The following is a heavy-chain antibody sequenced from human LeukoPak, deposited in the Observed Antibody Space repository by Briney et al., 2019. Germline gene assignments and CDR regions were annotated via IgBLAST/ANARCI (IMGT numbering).Heavy chain of an antibody. CDR3: ARDVVNKYYYDSSGIDY. V-gene: IGHV3-30*03. CDR2: ISYDGSNK. D-gene: IGHD3-22*01. J-gene: IGHJ4*02. CDR1: GFTFSSYW. Sequence: GGSLRLSCAASGFTFSSYWMHWVRQAPGKGLEWVAVISYDGSNKYYADSVKGRFTISRDNSKNTLYLQMNSLRAEDTAVYYCARDVVNKYYYDSSGIDYWGQGTLVTISS.